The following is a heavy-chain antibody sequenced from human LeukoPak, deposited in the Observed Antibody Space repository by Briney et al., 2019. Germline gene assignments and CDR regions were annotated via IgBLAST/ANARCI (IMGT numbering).Heavy chain of an antibody. CDR2: INHSGST. CDR3: ARGIYDSSGYSP. V-gene: IGHV4-34*01. CDR1: GGSFSGYY. D-gene: IGHD3-22*01. Sequence: PSETLSLTCAAYGGSFSGYYWSWIRQPPGKGLEWIGEINHSGSTNYNPSLKSRVTISVDTSKNQFSLKLSSVTAADTAVYYCARGIYDSSGYSPWGQGTLVTVSS. J-gene: IGHJ5*02.